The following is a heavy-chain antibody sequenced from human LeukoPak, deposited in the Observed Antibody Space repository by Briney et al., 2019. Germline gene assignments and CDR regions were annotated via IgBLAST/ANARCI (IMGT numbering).Heavy chain of an antibody. J-gene: IGHJ4*02. CDR1: GFTFNMYS. D-gene: IGHD1-26*01. Sequence: GGSLRLSCAASGFTFNMYSMSWVRQAPGKGLEWVSIISRTSESIFYADSVKGRFTISRDNSKNTLYLQMNSLRAEDTAVYYCARSVRWELPKDWGQGTLVTVSS. CDR3: ARSVRWELPKD. V-gene: IGHV3-21*04. CDR2: ISRTSESI.